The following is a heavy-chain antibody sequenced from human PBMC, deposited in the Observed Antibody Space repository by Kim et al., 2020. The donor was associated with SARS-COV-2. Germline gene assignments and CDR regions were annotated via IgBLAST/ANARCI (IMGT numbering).Heavy chain of an antibody. V-gene: IGHV4-59*01. CDR3: ARGSPHGMTGITPFDY. J-gene: IGHJ4*02. CDR1: GGSISSYY. D-gene: IGHD1-20*01. CDR2: IYYNGST. Sequence: SETLSLTCTVSGGSISSYYWSWIRQPPGKGLEWIGYIYYNGSTNYNPSLKSRVTISVDTSKNQFSLKLSSVTAADTAVYYSARGSPHGMTGITPFDYWGQGTLVTVSS.